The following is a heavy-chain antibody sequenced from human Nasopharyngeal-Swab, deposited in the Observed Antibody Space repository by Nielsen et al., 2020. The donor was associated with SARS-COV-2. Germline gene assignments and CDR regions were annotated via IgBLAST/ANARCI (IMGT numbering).Heavy chain of an antibody. D-gene: IGHD5-18*01. CDR3: AKDVYRRSGYSYGSDAFDI. CDR2: ISYDGSNK. V-gene: IGHV3-30*18. Sequence: GGSLRLSCAASGFTFSSYGMHWVRQAPGKGLEWVAVISYDGSNKYYADSVKGRFTISRDNSKNTLYLQMNSLRAEDTAVNYCAKDVYRRSGYSYGSDAFDIWGQGTMVTVSS. J-gene: IGHJ3*02. CDR1: GFTFSSYG.